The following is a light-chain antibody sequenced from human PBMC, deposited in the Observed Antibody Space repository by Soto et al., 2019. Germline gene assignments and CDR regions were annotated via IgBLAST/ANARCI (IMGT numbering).Light chain of an antibody. V-gene: IGLV2-14*01. CDR3: CSYKSSNVFF. CDR2: EVG. CDR1: SSDVGGYNY. J-gene: IGLJ1*01. Sequence: QSLLNQPSYLSGSPGQSITLSCPGTSSDVGGYNYVSWYQQHHSTAPKLMIYEVGNRPSGFFNRFSGSESGNSASLTISGLQAEDEDDYYCCSYKSSNVFFFGSGTKVTVL.